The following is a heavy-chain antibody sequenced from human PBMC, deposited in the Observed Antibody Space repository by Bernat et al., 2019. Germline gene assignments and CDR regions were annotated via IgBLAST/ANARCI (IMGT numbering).Heavy chain of an antibody. J-gene: IGHJ4*02. CDR3: TRDLPGDGDFGMDY. Sequence: QVQLVESGGGVVKPGGSWRLSCAASGFISSCGSIHWFRQAPGRGLEWVAVLSYDGSNKYYADSVKGRFTISRDNSKNTLYLQMNSLRVEDTAVYYCTRDLPGDGDFGMDYWGQGTLVTVSS. CDR1: GFISSCGS. V-gene: IGHV3-30*01. CDR2: LSYDGSNK. D-gene: IGHD4-17*01.